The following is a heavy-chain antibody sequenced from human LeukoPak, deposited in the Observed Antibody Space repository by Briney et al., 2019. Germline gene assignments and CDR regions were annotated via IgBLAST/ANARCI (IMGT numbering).Heavy chain of an antibody. J-gene: IGHJ4*02. CDR2: ISPSGDST. CDR1: GYTFTINH. CDR3: AKLATSDTGETY. Sequence: ASVTVSCKASGYTFTINHIHWVRQAPGQGLEWMGVISPSGDSTTYAQNFQGRVTMTRDTSTGTVYMELRSLRSEDTAIYYCAKLATSDTGETYWGQGTLVTVSS. D-gene: IGHD3-16*01. V-gene: IGHV1-46*01.